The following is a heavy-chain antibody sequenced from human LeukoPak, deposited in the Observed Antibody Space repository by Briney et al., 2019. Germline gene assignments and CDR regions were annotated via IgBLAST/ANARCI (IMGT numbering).Heavy chain of an antibody. V-gene: IGHV3-33*01. CDR2: IWDVGSNI. Sequence: GGSLRLSCAASGFTFSSYGMHWVRQAPGEGLEWVSDIWDVGSNIYYADSVKGRFTTSRDNSKNTLYLQMNSLRAEDTAVYYCARDTGTMVRGVIRNNWFDPWGQGTLVTVSS. CDR1: GFTFSSYG. J-gene: IGHJ5*02. CDR3: ARDTGTMVRGVIRNNWFDP. D-gene: IGHD3-10*01.